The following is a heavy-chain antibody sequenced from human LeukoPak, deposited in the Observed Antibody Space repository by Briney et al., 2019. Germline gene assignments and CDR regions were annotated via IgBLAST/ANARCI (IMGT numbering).Heavy chain of an antibody. CDR1: GYTFTDYY. V-gene: IGHV1-46*01. Sequence: ASVKVSCKASGYTFTDYYVHWVRQAPGRGLEWMGIINPSGGTTNYAQKFQGRLTMTRDTSTSTVYMELSRLRSEDTAVYYCARYLAIIVLLGTSPMGWFDPWGQGTLVTVSS. D-gene: IGHD3-3*01. J-gene: IGHJ5*02. CDR2: INPSGGTT. CDR3: ARYLAIIVLLGTSPMGWFDP.